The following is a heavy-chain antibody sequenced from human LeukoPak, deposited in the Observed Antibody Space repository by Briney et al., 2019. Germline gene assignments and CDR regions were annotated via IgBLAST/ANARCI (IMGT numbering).Heavy chain of an antibody. Sequence: SETLSLTCTVSGGSISSSSYYWGWIRQPPGKGLEWIGSIYYSGSTYYNPSLKSRVTISVDTSKNQFSLKLSSVTAADTAVYYCARVGPKSTMVRGVTSYYFDYWGQGTLVTVSS. CDR2: IYYSGST. D-gene: IGHD3-10*01. J-gene: IGHJ4*02. CDR3: ARVGPKSTMVRGVTSYYFDY. CDR1: GGSISSSSYY. V-gene: IGHV4-39*07.